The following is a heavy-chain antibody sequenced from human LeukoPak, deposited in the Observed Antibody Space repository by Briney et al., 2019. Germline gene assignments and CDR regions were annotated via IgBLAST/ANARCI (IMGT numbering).Heavy chain of an antibody. CDR3: ARDRAVTTSMEIFDY. D-gene: IGHD4-17*01. CDR2: IYTSGST. V-gene: IGHV4-4*07. J-gene: IGHJ4*02. Sequence: SETLSLTCTVSGGSISSYYWSWIRQPAGKGLEWIGRIYTSGSTNYNPSLKSRVTMSVDTSKNQFPQKLSSVTAADTAVYYCARDRAVTTSMEIFDYWGQGTLVTVSS. CDR1: GGSISSYY.